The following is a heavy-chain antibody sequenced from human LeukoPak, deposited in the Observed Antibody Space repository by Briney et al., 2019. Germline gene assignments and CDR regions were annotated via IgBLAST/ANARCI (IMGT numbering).Heavy chain of an antibody. CDR1: GGSISSSSYY. V-gene: IGHV4-39*07. CDR2: IYYSGSN. D-gene: IGHD5-24*01. Sequence: SETLSLTCTVSGGSISSSSYYWGWIRQPPGKGLDWIGSIYYSGSNYYNPSVKSRVTISVDTSKNQFSLKLSSVTAADTAVYYCARKKRGGYTLLFDYWGQGTLVTVSS. CDR3: ARKKRGGYTLLFDY. J-gene: IGHJ4*02.